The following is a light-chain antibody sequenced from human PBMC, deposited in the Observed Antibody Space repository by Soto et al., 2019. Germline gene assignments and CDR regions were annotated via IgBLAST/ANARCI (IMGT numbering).Light chain of an antibody. CDR1: QSISSW. V-gene: IGKV1-5*03. CDR2: KAS. J-gene: IGKJ1*01. CDR3: HQYHNWT. Sequence: DIQMTQSPSTLSASVGDRVTITCRASQSISSWLAWYQQKPGKAPKLLIYKASSLESGVPSRFSGSGSGTEFTLTISSLQSEDFAVYSCHQYHNWTFGQGTKVDIK.